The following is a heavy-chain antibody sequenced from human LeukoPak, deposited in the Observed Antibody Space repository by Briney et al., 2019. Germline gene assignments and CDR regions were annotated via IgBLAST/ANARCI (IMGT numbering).Heavy chain of an antibody. J-gene: IGHJ6*02. V-gene: IGHV3-74*01. D-gene: IGHD3-9*01. CDR2: ISSDGSST. CDR1: GFTFSSYW. CDR3: SKDRALTGYYFGVDV. Sequence: GGSLRLSCAASGFTFSSYWMHWVRQAPGKGRMWVSRISSDGSSTDYADSVKGRFSISRDNAKNTLYLQMNSLTAADTAVYYCSKDRALTGYYFGVDVWGQGTSVTVSS.